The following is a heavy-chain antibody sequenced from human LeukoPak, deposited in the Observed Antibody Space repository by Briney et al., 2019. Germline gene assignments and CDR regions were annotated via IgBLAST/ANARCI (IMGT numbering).Heavy chain of an antibody. CDR3: ASAPPASGGKRYYFDY. D-gene: IGHD4-23*01. Sequence: KPSETLSLTCAVYGGSFSGYYWSWIRQPPGKGQEWIGEINHSGSTNYNPSLKSRVTISVDTSKNQFSLKLSSVTAADTAVYYCASAPPASGGKRYYFDYWGQGTLVTVSS. V-gene: IGHV4-34*01. J-gene: IGHJ4*02. CDR1: GGSFSGYY. CDR2: INHSGST.